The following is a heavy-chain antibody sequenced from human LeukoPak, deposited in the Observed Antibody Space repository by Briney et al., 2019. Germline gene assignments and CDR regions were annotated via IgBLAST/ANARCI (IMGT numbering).Heavy chain of an antibody. CDR1: GGSFSGYY. V-gene: IGHV4-34*01. Sequence: SETLSLTCAVYGGSFSGYYWSWIRQPPGKGLEWIGEINHSGSTNYNPSLKSRVTISVDTSKNQFSLKLSSVTAADTAVYYCARGRDDFWSGYYSGPCYLDYWGQGTLVTVSS. D-gene: IGHD3-3*01. CDR2: INHSGST. J-gene: IGHJ4*02. CDR3: ARGRDDFWSGYYSGPCYLDY.